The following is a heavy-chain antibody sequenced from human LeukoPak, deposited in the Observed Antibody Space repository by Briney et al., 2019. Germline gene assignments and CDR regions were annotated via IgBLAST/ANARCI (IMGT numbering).Heavy chain of an antibody. V-gene: IGHV3-48*02. CDR1: GFTFNNAW. J-gene: IGHJ4*02. CDR3: ARDWSLDY. CDR2: ISSSSNTI. Sequence: GGSLRLSCAASGFTFNNAWMNWVRQAPGKGLEWVSYISSSSNTIYYADSVKGRFTISRDNAKNSLYLQMNSLRDEDTAVYYCARDWSLDYWGQGTLVTVSS.